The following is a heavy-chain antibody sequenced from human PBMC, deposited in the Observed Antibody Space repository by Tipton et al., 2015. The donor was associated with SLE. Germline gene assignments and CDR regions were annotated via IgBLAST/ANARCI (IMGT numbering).Heavy chain of an antibody. V-gene: IGHV4-59*01. CDR3: ARVPAVYYYYMDV. J-gene: IGHJ6*03. CDR2: VSLNGIT. D-gene: IGHD2-2*01. CDR1: GDSINSYY. Sequence: GLVKPSETLSLTCSVSGDSINSYYWSWIRQTPGKGLEWIGYVSLNGITNYNPSLESRVSISVDTSKNQFSLKLSSVTAADTAVYYCARVPAVYYYYMDVWGKGTTVTVSS.